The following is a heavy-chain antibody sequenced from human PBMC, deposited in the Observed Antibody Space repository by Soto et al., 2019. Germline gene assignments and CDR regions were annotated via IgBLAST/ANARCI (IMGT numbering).Heavy chain of an antibody. D-gene: IGHD6-13*01. CDR1: GYTFASYD. J-gene: IGHJ6*02. CDR2: MNPNSGNT. Sequence: ASVQVSCKASGYTFASYDINWVRQATGQRNERMGWMNPNSGNTGYAQKFKGRVTMTRNTSISTAYMELSSLRSEDTAVYYCARGGLHSSSWYSPRSYYYYGMDVWGQGTTVTVSS. V-gene: IGHV1-8*01. CDR3: ARGGLHSSSWYSPRSYYYYGMDV.